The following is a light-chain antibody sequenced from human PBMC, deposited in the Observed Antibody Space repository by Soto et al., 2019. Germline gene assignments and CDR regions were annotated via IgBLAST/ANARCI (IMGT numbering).Light chain of an antibody. V-gene: IGKV3-20*01. CDR1: QSVTSTY. CDR3: QQYGNSPLT. CDR2: STS. J-gene: IGKJ4*01. Sequence: ESVLTQSPGALSLSPGERATLSCRASQSVTSTYLAWYQQKPGQAPRLLIYSTSSRATGIPDRFSGSGSGTDFTLTISRLEPEDFAVYYCQQYGNSPLTFGGGTKVESK.